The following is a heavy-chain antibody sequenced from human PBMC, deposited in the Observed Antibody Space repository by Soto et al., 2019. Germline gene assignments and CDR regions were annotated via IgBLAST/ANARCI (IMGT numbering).Heavy chain of an antibody. V-gene: IGHV3-15*01. J-gene: IGHJ6*02. Sequence: EVQLVESGGGLVKPGGSLRLSCAASGFTFSNAWMSWVRQAPGKGLEWVGRIKSKTDGGTTDYAAPVKGRFTISRDDSKNTLYLQMNSLKTEDTAVYYCTTGGCSSTSCYWTLDYYYGMDVWGQGTTVTVSS. CDR1: GFTFSNAW. D-gene: IGHD2-2*01. CDR2: IKSKTDGGTT. CDR3: TTGGCSSTSCYWTLDYYYGMDV.